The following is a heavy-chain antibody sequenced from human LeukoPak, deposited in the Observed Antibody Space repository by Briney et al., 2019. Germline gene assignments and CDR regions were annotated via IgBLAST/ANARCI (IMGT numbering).Heavy chain of an antibody. J-gene: IGHJ6*02. V-gene: IGHV5-51*01. Sequence: GESLKISCKGSGYSFTSYWIGWVRQMPGKGLEWMGIIYPGDSDTRYSPSFQGQVTISADKSISTAYLQWSSLKASDIAMYYCARHSSYYDFWSGYPKYYYGMDVWGQGTTVTVSS. CDR3: ARHSSYYDFWSGYPKYYYGMDV. CDR2: IYPGDSDT. CDR1: GYSFTSYW. D-gene: IGHD3-3*01.